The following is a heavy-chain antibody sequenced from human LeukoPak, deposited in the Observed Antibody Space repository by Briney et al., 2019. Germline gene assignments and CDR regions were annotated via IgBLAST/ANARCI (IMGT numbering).Heavy chain of an antibody. J-gene: IGHJ5*02. D-gene: IGHD3-3*01. CDR1: GFTFDDYV. Sequence: PGGSLRLSCAASGFTFDDYVMHWVRQAPGKGLEWVSLISGNGGSTYYADSVKGRFTISRDNSKNSLYLQMNSLRTEDTALYYCIKDIGVIIPQNWFDPRGQGTLVTVSS. CDR3: IKDIGVIIPQNWFDP. CDR2: ISGNGGST. V-gene: IGHV3-43*02.